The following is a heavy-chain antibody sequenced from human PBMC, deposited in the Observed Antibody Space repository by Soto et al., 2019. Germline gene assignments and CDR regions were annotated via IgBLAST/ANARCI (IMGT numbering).Heavy chain of an antibody. CDR2: ISYDGSNK. Sequence: QVQLVESGGGVVQPGRSLRLSCAASGFTFSSYAMHWVRQAPGKGLEWVAVISYDGSNKYYADSVKGRFTISRDNSKNTLYLQMNSLRAEDTAVYYCARAPEMVDCSGGSCSEVDYWGQGTLVTVSS. J-gene: IGHJ4*02. V-gene: IGHV3-30-3*01. CDR3: ARAPEMVDCSGGSCSEVDY. CDR1: GFTFSSYA. D-gene: IGHD2-15*01.